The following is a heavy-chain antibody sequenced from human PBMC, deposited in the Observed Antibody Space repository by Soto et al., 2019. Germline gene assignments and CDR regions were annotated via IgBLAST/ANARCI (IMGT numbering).Heavy chain of an antibody. J-gene: IGHJ6*02. D-gene: IGHD3-10*01. CDR1: GFTFSLYS. Sequence: EVQLVESGGGLVQPGGSLRLSCAASGFTFSLYSMSWFRQAPGNGLEWVSYISRSSTGVNYADSVKGRLTISRDDATNSTQLQMNSLRDGDRAVYYCARAVTWGLDVWGQGTTVSISS. V-gene: IGHV3-48*02. CDR3: ARAVTWGLDV. CDR2: ISRSSTGV.